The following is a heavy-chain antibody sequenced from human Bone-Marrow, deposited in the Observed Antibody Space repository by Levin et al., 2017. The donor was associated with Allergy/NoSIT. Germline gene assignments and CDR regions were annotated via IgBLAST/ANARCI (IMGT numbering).Heavy chain of an antibody. Sequence: AGGSLRLSCAASGFSFSTYAIHWVRQAPGKGLEWLAIISYDGSDTYYADSVKGRFTISRDNSKSTVYLHMKNVSADNTAVYYCARGSWAGFSNSWSEHWGQGTLVTVSS. CDR2: ISYDGSDT. CDR1: GFSFSTYA. V-gene: IGHV3-30*04. J-gene: IGHJ4*02. CDR3: ARGSWAGFSNSWSEH. D-gene: IGHD6-19*01.